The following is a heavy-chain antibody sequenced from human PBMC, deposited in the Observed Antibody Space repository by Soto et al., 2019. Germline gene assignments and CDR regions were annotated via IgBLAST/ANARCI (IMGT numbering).Heavy chain of an antibody. CDR2: MSNDGSDK. J-gene: IGHJ6*02. CDR3: ARSTTVTTDYGMDV. CDR1: GFTFSIYA. D-gene: IGHD4-17*01. Sequence: QVQLVESGGGVVQPGRSLRLSCAASGFTFSIYAMHWVRQAPGKGLEWVAVMSNDGSDKDYADSVKGRFTISRDNSKNTLYLQMNSLRAEDTAVYYCARSTTVTTDYGMDVWGQGTTVTVSS. V-gene: IGHV3-30-3*01.